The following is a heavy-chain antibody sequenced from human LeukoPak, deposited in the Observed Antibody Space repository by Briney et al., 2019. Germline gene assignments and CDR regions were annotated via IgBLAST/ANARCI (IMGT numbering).Heavy chain of an antibody. CDR1: GFTFSSYW. D-gene: IGHD6-19*01. Sequence: GGSLRLSCAASGFTFSSYWMLWVRQAPGKGLVWVSHISSDGSSTRYADSVKGRFTISRDNAKNTLYLQMSSLRAEDTAVYYCATYSGAYSSGWPHYWGQGTLVTVSS. CDR2: ISSDGSST. V-gene: IGHV3-74*01. CDR3: ATYSGAYSSGWPHY. J-gene: IGHJ4*02.